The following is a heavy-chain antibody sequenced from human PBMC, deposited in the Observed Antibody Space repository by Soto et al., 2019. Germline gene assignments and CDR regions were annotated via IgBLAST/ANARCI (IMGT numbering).Heavy chain of an antibody. J-gene: IGHJ3*02. CDR3: ATLLATSDAFDI. V-gene: IGHV3-13*05. CDR2: IGTAGDP. Sequence: TFSSYDMHWVRQATGKGLEWVSAIGTAGDPYYPGSVKGRFTISRENAKNSLYLQMNSLRAGDTAVYYCATLLATSDAFDIWGQGTMVTVSS. CDR1: TFSSYD. D-gene: IGHD3-3*02.